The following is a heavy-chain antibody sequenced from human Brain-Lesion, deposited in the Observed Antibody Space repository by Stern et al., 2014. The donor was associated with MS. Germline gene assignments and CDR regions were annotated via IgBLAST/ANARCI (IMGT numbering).Heavy chain of an antibody. CDR2: INPNTGGT. Sequence: QVQLVQSGAEVKKPGASVKVSCKTSGYIFTGYYIHWVRQAPGQGLEWMAGINPNTGGTNYAHNVQGRVTMSRDTSISTGYVELSSLTSDDTAVYYCARDQRGITIFGVVTDYYYLGMDVWGQGTTVTVSS. CDR3: ARDQRGITIFGVVTDYYYLGMDV. V-gene: IGHV1-2*02. D-gene: IGHD3-3*01. CDR1: GYIFTGYY. J-gene: IGHJ6*02.